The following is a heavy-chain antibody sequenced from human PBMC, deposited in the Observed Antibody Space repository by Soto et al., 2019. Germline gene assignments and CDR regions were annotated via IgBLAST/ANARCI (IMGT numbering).Heavy chain of an antibody. CDR3: ARHPAGGDNSFYGLDV. D-gene: IGHD6-13*01. V-gene: IGHV4-39*01. Sequence: QLQLQESGPGLVKPSETLSLTCTVSGGSISSSNYYWGWIRQPPGKGLEWIGTIYYSGRTYYNPSLKSRVTMSVDTSKNHFSLKLSSLTAADTAVYYCARHPAGGDNSFYGLDVWGQGTTVTVSS. CDR2: IYYSGRT. J-gene: IGHJ6*02. CDR1: GGSISSSNYY.